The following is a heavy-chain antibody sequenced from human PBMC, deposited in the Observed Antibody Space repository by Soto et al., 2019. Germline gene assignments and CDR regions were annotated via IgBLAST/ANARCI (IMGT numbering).Heavy chain of an antibody. J-gene: IGHJ4*02. D-gene: IGHD2-2*01. CDR1: GFIFSTDA. V-gene: IGHV3-23*01. CDR3: AKSPRRGYEPPWDY. CDR2: ISGSGENT. Sequence: EVQLLESGGRLVQPGGSLRLSCAASGFIFSTDALNWVRQAPGKGLEWVSGISGSGENTYYADSVKGRFTISRDNSKNTLYLQMNYVRVEDTAVYYCAKSPRRGYEPPWDYWGQGTLVTVSS.